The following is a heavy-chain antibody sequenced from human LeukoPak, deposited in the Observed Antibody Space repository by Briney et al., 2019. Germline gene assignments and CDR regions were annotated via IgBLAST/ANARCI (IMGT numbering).Heavy chain of an antibody. CDR3: AKDPLIAVAGGQDY. Sequence: PGGSLRLSCAASGFIFSSYAMSWVRQAPGKGLEWVSAISGSGGSTYYADSVKGRFTISRDNSKNTLYLQMNSLRAEDTAVYYCAKDPLIAVAGGQDYWGQGTLVTVSS. V-gene: IGHV3-23*01. CDR1: GFIFSSYA. D-gene: IGHD6-19*01. CDR2: ISGSGGST. J-gene: IGHJ4*02.